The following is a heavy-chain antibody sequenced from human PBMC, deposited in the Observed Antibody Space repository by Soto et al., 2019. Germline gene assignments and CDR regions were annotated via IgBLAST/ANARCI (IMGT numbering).Heavy chain of an antibody. CDR1: GFTFGTYA. CDR3: AKDTWEFTRYFDS. Sequence: QVQLVESGGGVVQPGTSLRLSCAASGFTFGTYAMHWVRQAPGKGLEWVAMISKDGNDQYYADSVKGRFTVSRDNSKNTVSLQMHSLRPEDTAFYYCAKDTWEFTRYFDSWGQGTLVTVSS. D-gene: IGHD1-26*01. CDR2: ISKDGNDQ. J-gene: IGHJ4*02. V-gene: IGHV3-30*18.